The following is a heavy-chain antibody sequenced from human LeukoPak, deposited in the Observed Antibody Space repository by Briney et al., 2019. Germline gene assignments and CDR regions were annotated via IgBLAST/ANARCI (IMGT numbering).Heavy chain of an antibody. Sequence: ASVKVSCKASGYTFTSYYMHWVRQAPGQGLEWVGIINPSGGSTSYAQKFQGRVTMTRDTSTSTVYMELSSLRSEDTAVYYCARDPHITMIVVVPHFDYWGQGTLVTVSS. CDR2: INPSGGST. J-gene: IGHJ4*02. D-gene: IGHD3-22*01. CDR3: ARDPHITMIVVVPHFDY. CDR1: GYTFTSYY. V-gene: IGHV1-46*01.